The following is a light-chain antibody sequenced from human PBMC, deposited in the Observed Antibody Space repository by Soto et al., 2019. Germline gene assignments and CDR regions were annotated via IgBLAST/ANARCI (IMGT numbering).Light chain of an antibody. Sequence: ESVLTQSPGTLSLSPGERGTLSCRARQSVSSSYLAWYQQKPGQAPRLLIYGASSRATGIPDRFSGSGSGTDFTLTINRLEPEDFAVYYCQQYYRSPLTFGGGTKVDIK. J-gene: IGKJ4*01. CDR1: QSVSSSY. CDR3: QQYYRSPLT. V-gene: IGKV3-20*01. CDR2: GAS.